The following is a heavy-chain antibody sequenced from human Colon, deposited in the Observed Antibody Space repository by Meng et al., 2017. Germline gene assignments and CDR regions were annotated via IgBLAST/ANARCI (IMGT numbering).Heavy chain of an antibody. CDR1: GYTFTSYE. CDR2: MSPSSGNT. J-gene: IGHJ4*02. CDR3: ARTATR. V-gene: IGHV1-8*01. Sequence: GRLVQSGAEVRKPGASVKVSCKASGYTFTSYEINWMRQAPGKGFEWMGWMSPSSGNTGYAQKFQGRVTMTRNISITTTYMELSSLRFDDTGVYYCARTATRWGQGTLVTVSS.